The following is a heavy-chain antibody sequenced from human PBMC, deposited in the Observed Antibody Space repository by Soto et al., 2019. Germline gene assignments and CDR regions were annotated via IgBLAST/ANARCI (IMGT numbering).Heavy chain of an antibody. D-gene: IGHD3-3*01. CDR3: ARDYLEWLSLSYGMDV. J-gene: IGHJ6*02. CDR1: GVTFSSYA. V-gene: IGHV1-69*13. Sequence: GASVKVSCKASGVTFSSYAISWVRQAPGQGLEWMGGIIPIFGTANYAQKFQGRATITADESTSTAYMELSSLRSEDTAVYYCARDYLEWLSLSYGMDVWGQGTTVTVSS. CDR2: IIPIFGTA.